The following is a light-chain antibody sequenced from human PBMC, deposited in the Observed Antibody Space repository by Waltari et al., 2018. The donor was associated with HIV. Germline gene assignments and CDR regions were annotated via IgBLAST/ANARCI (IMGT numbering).Light chain of an antibody. CDR2: ATS. CDR3: QQSYSTPQT. V-gene: IGKV1-39*01. CDR1: QSINTY. Sequence: DIQMTQSPSSLSAFVGDRVTITCRASQSINTYLNWYQQKPGKAPNRLIYATSNLQSGVPSRFSGRGSGTDFTLTISSLQPEDFATYYCQQSYSTPQTFGGGTTVEIK. J-gene: IGKJ4*01.